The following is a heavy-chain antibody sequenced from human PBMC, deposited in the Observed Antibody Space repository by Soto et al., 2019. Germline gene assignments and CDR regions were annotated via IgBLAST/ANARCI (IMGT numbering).Heavy chain of an antibody. CDR1: DDYIRSRSY. D-gene: IGHD6-19*01. V-gene: IGHV4-38-2*02. CDR2: IYHGGTT. J-gene: IGHJ4*01. CDR3: ARVHVMVVAGSTFDY. Sequence: SETLSLTCTVADDYIRSRSYWAWIKKPPGKGPEWIASIYHGGTTFYNPSLKSRITISVDTSNNQFSLKLTSVTAADTAVYYCARVHVMVVAGSTFDYWGHGTLVTVSS.